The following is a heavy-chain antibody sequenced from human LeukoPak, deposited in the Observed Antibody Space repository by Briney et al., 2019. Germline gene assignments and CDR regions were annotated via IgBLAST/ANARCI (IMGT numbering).Heavy chain of an antibody. Sequence: SETLSLTCTVPSGSIINYYWSWIRQPPGRRREWIGYIHYSVTTNYNPSLKSRVTLSVDTSKNHSSLNLTSVTAADTAVYYCARHGGGGGLFDYWGQGTLVTVSS. D-gene: IGHD3-16*01. CDR3: ARHGGGGGLFDY. V-gene: IGHV4-59*08. CDR1: SGSIINYY. CDR2: IHYSVTT. J-gene: IGHJ4*02.